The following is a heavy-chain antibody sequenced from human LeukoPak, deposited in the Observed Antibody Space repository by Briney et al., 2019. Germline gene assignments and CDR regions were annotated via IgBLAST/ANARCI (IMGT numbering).Heavy chain of an antibody. Sequence: ASVKVSCKASGYTFTSYGISWVRQAPGQGLEWMGWISAYNGNTNYAQKLQGRVTMTTDTSTSTAYMDLSSLRSEDTAVYYCARGGCDGGSCLDYYWGQGTLVTVSS. CDR3: ARGGCDGGSCLDYY. CDR1: GYTFTSYG. V-gene: IGHV1-18*01. D-gene: IGHD2-15*01. J-gene: IGHJ4*02. CDR2: ISAYNGNT.